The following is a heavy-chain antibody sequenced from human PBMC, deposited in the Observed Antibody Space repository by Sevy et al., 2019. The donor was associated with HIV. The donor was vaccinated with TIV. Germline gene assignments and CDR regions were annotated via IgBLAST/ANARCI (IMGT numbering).Heavy chain of an antibody. Sequence: ASVKVSCKASGYTFTGYYMYWVRQAPGQGLEWMGWINPNSGGTNYAQKFQGRVTMTRETSISTAYMELSRLTSDDTAVYYCARDMGSSSWLDYWGQGTLVTVSS. D-gene: IGHD6-13*01. CDR3: ARDMGSSSWLDY. CDR1: GYTFTGYY. J-gene: IGHJ4*02. CDR2: INPNSGGT. V-gene: IGHV1-2*02.